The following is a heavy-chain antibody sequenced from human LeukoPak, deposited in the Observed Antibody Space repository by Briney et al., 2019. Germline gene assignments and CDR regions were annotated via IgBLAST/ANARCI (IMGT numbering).Heavy chain of an antibody. Sequence: GGSLRLSCAASGFTFSSYWMSWVRQAPGKGLEWVANIKQDGSEKYYVDSVKGRFTISRDNAKNSLYLQMNSLRAEDTAVYYCARGSDYYDSSGINYWGQGTLVTVSS. D-gene: IGHD3-22*01. CDR1: GFTFSSYW. CDR3: ARGSDYYDSSGINY. J-gene: IGHJ4*02. V-gene: IGHV3-7*01. CDR2: IKQDGSEK.